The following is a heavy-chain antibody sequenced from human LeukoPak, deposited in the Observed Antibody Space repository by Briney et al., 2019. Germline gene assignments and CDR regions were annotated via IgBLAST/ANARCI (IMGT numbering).Heavy chain of an antibody. Sequence: PGRSLRLSCAASGLTFSNYAMHWVRQAPGKGLEWVAVLAHDGGDRYFADSVKGRFTISRDNSKNTLYLQMSSLRAEDTALYYCARATPAVAGIDYWGQGTLVTVSS. CDR3: ARATPAVAGIDY. CDR2: LAHDGGDR. V-gene: IGHV3-30*04. J-gene: IGHJ4*02. D-gene: IGHD6-19*01. CDR1: GLTFSNYA.